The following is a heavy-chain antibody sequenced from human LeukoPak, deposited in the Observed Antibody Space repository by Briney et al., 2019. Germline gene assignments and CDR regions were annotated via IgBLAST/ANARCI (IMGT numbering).Heavy chain of an antibody. D-gene: IGHD4-17*01. CDR3: ARGITVTTTSDHLDF. CDR1: GDSISGYY. V-gene: IGHV4-59*01. CDR2: VFYTGTT. Sequence: SETLSLTCTVSGDSISGYYWNWIRQPPGKGLEWIGHVFYTGTTKYHPSLKSRIAISVDTSSNQFSLKLRSVTTADTAVYYCARGITVTTTSDHLDFWGQGILVIVPS. J-gene: IGHJ4*02.